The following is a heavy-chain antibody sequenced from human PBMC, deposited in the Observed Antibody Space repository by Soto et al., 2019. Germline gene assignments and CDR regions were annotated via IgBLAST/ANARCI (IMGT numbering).Heavy chain of an antibody. CDR1: ELTFSSYG. CDR3: AKEAVAGNPSCYYYGMDV. Sequence: QVQLVESGGGVAQPGRSLRLSCAASELTFSSYGMHWVRQAPGKGLEGVAVISYDGSNKYYLNSVKDRFTISRDSSKNSQYLQMGSLGAEDAAVYYCAKEAVAGNPSCYYYGMDVRGEGPKVTVYS. V-gene: IGHV3-30*18. CDR2: ISYDGSNK. D-gene: IGHD6-19*01. J-gene: IGHJ6*04.